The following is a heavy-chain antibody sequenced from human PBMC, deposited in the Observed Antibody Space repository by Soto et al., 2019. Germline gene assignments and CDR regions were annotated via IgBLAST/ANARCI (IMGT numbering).Heavy chain of an antibody. J-gene: IGHJ6*04. D-gene: IGHD6-6*01. CDR2: IKQDGSGE. CDR3: AREIAARL. Sequence: EVQLVESGGGLVQPGGSLRLSCAASGFTFSSYWMSWFRQAPGKGLEWVANIKQDGSGEKYVDSVKGRFTISRDNAKNALYLQMNSLRVEDTAVYYCAREIAARLWGKGTTVTVSS. CDR1: GFTFSSYW. V-gene: IGHV3-7*01.